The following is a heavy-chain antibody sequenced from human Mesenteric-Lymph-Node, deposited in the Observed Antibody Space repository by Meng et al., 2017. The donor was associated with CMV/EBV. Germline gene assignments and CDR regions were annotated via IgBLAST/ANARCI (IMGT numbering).Heavy chain of an antibody. CDR2: ISGGGGST. CDR1: GFTFSSYA. Sequence: GGSLRLSCAASGFTFSSYAMNWVRQAPGKGLEWASAISGGGGSTYYADSVKGRFTISRDNSKNTLFLQMNSLRAEDTAVYYCAKDYYDSGGYYDFWGQGTLVTVSS. V-gene: IGHV3-23*01. D-gene: IGHD3-22*01. J-gene: IGHJ4*02. CDR3: AKDYYDSGGYYDF.